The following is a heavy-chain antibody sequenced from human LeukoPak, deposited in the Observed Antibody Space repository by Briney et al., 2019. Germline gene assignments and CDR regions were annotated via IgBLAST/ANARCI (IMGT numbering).Heavy chain of an antibody. CDR3: AREGLCTNGVCLPPPSAFWFDP. D-gene: IGHD2-8*01. CDR2: INHSGST. CDR1: GGSFGGYY. J-gene: IGHJ5*02. V-gene: IGHV4-34*01. Sequence: SETLSLTCAVYGGSFGGYYWSWIRQPPGKGLEWIGEINHSGSTNYNPSLKSRVTISVDTSKNQFSLKLSSVTAADTAVYYCAREGLCTNGVCLPPPSAFWFDPWGQGTLVTVSS.